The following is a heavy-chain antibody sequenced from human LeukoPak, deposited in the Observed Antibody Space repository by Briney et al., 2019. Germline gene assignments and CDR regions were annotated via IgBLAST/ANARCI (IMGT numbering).Heavy chain of an antibody. CDR2: IRGSGART. CDR3: AKDSKIVGATFRSYHYMDV. J-gene: IGHJ6*03. CDR1: GFTFSSYA. Sequence: GGSLRLSCAASGFTFSSYAMSWVRQAPGKGLEWVSAIRGSGARTHYADSAKGPFTISRDNCKNTMYLRGNSLRAEDTAVSYCAKDSKIVGATFRSYHYMDVWGKGTTVTIS. V-gene: IGHV3-23*01. D-gene: IGHD1-26*01.